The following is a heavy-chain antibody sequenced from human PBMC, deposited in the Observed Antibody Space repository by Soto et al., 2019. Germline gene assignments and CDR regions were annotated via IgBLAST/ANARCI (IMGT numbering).Heavy chain of an antibody. V-gene: IGHV4-59*08. Sequence: SETLSVTCTVSGGSISSYYWSWIRQPPGKGLEWIGYIYYSGSTNYNPSLKSRVTISVDTSKNQFSLKLSSVTAADTAVYYCARATYYYDSSGYYAFDYWGQGTRVTVSS. CDR2: IYYSGST. J-gene: IGHJ4*02. CDR3: ARATYYYDSSGYYAFDY. CDR1: GGSISSYY. D-gene: IGHD3-22*01.